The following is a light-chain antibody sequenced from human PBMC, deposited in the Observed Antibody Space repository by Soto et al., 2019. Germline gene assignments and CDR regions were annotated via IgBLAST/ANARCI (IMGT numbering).Light chain of an antibody. V-gene: IGKV3-15*01. CDR3: QQYGYWPRT. J-gene: IGKJ1*01. Sequence: EIVMTQSPVILSLSPGERATLSCRASQGVSTSLAWYQHRPGQTPRLLIFGASSRAAGAPARFSGSGSGTEFTLTISSLQSEDTEVYYCQQYGYWPRTFGQGTKVDIK. CDR1: QGVSTS. CDR2: GAS.